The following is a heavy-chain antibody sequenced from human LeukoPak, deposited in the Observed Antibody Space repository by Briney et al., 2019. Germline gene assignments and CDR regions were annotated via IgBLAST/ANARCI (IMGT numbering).Heavy chain of an antibody. D-gene: IGHD5-24*01. V-gene: IGHV1-69*04. CDR1: GGTFSSYA. CDR2: IIPIVGIA. J-gene: IGHJ4*02. Sequence: GASVKVSCKASGGTFSSYAISWVRQAPGQGLECMGTIIPIVGIANCAQKFQGRVTITADKFTSTAYMELSSLRSEDTAVYYCARDGEMATIYFDYWGQGTLVTVSS. CDR3: ARDGEMATIYFDY.